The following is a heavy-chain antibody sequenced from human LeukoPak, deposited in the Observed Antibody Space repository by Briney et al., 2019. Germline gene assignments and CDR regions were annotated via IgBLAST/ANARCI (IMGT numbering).Heavy chain of an antibody. CDR2: ISWNSGNI. D-gene: IGHD1-26*01. CDR3: AKDASGSIDY. Sequence: PGRSLRLSCAASGFTFDDYAMHWVRQAPGKGLEWVSTISWNSGNIGYADSVEGRFTISRDNAKNSLYLQMNSLRAEDTALYYCAKDASGSIDYWGQGTLVTVSS. J-gene: IGHJ4*02. V-gene: IGHV3-9*01. CDR1: GFTFDDYA.